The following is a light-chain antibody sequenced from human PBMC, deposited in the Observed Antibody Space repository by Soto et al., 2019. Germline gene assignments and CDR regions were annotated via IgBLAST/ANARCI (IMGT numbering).Light chain of an antibody. CDR1: QSVSSN. CDR3: QQYNNWHPIT. V-gene: IGKV3-15*01. Sequence: EIVMTQSPATLSVSPGERATLSCRASQSVSSNLAWYQQKPGQAPRLIIYGASTRATGIPARFSGSGSGTEFTLTISSLQSEDFAVYYCQQYNNWHPITFGQGTRLEIK. CDR2: GAS. J-gene: IGKJ5*01.